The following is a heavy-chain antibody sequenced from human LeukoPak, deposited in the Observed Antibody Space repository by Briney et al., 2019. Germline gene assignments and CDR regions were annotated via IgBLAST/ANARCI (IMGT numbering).Heavy chain of an antibody. Sequence: SETLSLTCTVSGGSISSYYWSWIRQPPGKGLEWIGEINHSGSTNYNPSLKSRVTISVDTSKNQFSLKLSSVTAADTAVYYCARGDRITIPYWGQGTLVTVSS. J-gene: IGHJ4*02. V-gene: IGHV4-34*01. D-gene: IGHD3-3*01. CDR3: ARGDRITIPY. CDR1: GGSISSYY. CDR2: INHSGST.